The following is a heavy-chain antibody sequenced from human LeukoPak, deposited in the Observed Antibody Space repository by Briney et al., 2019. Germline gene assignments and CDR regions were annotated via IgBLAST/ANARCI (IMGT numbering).Heavy chain of an antibody. V-gene: IGHV3-53*05. Sequence: GGSLRLSCAASGFTVSSNYMSWVRQAPGKGLEWVSVIYSGGSTYYADSVKGRFTISRDNAKNSVSLQMNSLRPEDTALYYCAKRGSGTDRYFDYWGQGTLVTVSS. CDR1: GFTVSSNY. J-gene: IGHJ4*02. CDR2: IYSGGST. CDR3: AKRGSGTDRYFDY. D-gene: IGHD3-10*01.